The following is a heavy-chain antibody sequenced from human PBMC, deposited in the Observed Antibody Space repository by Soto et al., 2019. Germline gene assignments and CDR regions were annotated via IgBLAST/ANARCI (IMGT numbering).Heavy chain of an antibody. CDR1: GGSISTYY. D-gene: IGHD3-22*01. CDR2: TNYSGST. CDR3: ARGNRDYYDSSGYYFNY. V-gene: IGHV4-59*01. Sequence: SETLSLTCTVSGGSISTYYWSWIRQAPGKGLEWIGYTNYSGSTNYNPSLKSRVTISVDTSKNELSLNLNSVTAADTAVYYCARGNRDYYDSSGYYFNYWGQGALVTVSS. J-gene: IGHJ4*02.